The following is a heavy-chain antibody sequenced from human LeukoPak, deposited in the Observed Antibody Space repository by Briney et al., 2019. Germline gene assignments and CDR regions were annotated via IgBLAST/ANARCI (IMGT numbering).Heavy chain of an antibody. J-gene: IGHJ4*02. CDR2: ISSSSSYI. Sequence: ETLSLTCTVSGDSVSSGSHHWSWIRQAPGKGLEWVSSISSSSSYIYYADSVKGRFTISRDNAKNSLYLQMNSLRAEDTAVYYCARGGSRIGYYDSSGYYSLLVNWGQGTLVTVSS. CDR3: ARGGSRIGYYDSSGYYSLLVN. V-gene: IGHV3-21*01. CDR1: GDSVSSGSHH. D-gene: IGHD3-22*01.